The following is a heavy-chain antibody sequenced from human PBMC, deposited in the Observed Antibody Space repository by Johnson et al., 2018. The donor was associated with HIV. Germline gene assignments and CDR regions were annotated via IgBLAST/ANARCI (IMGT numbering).Heavy chain of an antibody. Sequence: VLLLESGGGLVKPGGSLRLSCAASGFTFSSYGMHWVRQAPGKGLEWVAVIWYDGSNKYYADSVKGRFTISRDNSKNTLYLQMKSLRAEDTAVYYCAKDVFGGVIVVGAFDIWGQGAMVTVSS. J-gene: IGHJ3*02. CDR3: AKDVFGGVIVVGAFDI. CDR1: GFTFSSYG. V-gene: IGHV3-33*06. CDR2: IWYDGSNK. D-gene: IGHD3-22*01.